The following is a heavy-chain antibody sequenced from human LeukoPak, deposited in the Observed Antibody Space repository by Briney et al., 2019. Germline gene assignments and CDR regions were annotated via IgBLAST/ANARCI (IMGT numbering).Heavy chain of an antibody. CDR2: ISGSGGST. CDR1: GFTFTNYA. J-gene: IGHJ6*02. CDR3: AKDRGFSAAYYSYYGMDV. V-gene: IGHV3-23*01. Sequence: PGGSLRLSCVASGFTFTNYAMSWVRQVPGKGLEWVSAISGSGGSTYYIDSVKGRFAISRDPSKNTLYLQMSSLRADDTAVYYCAKDRGFSAAYYSYYGMDVWGQGTTVTVSS. D-gene: IGHD3-22*01.